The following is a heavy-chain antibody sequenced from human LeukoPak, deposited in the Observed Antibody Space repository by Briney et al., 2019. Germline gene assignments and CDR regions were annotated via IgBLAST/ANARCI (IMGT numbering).Heavy chain of an antibody. Sequence: ASVKVSCKASGYTFTNYAISWVRQAPGQGLEWVGWISAYNGNTNYAQKLQGRVTMTTDTSTSTAYMELSRLRSDDTAVYYCARGGRFGELLSPIDYWGQGTLVTVSS. J-gene: IGHJ4*02. CDR2: ISAYNGNT. D-gene: IGHD3-10*01. V-gene: IGHV1-18*01. CDR1: GYTFTNYA. CDR3: ARGGRFGELLSPIDY.